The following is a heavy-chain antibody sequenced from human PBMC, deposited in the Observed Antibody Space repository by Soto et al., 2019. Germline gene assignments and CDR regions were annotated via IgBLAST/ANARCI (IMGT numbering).Heavy chain of an antibody. Sequence: PGESLKISCAASGFTFSSYGMHWVRQAPGKGLEWVAVISNDGSNKYYADSVKGRFTISRDNSKNTLYLQMNSLRAEDTAVYYCAKDNIRYNWNHADYWGQGTLVTVSS. V-gene: IGHV3-30*18. J-gene: IGHJ4*02. CDR2: ISNDGSNK. CDR3: AKDNIRYNWNHADY. D-gene: IGHD1-20*01. CDR1: GFTFSSYG.